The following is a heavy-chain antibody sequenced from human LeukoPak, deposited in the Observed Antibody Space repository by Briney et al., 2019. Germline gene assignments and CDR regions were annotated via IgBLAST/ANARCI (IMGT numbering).Heavy chain of an antibody. Sequence: PSETLSLTCAVYGGSFSGYYWSWIRQPPGKGLEWIGEINHSGSTNYNPSLKSRVTISVDTSKNQFSLKLSSVTAADTAVYYCARGFSTNVRYSFGRGPSNNWFDPWGQGTLVTLSS. CDR2: INHSGST. CDR1: GGSFSGYY. CDR3: ARGFSTNVRYSFGRGPSNNWFDP. J-gene: IGHJ5*02. V-gene: IGHV4-34*01. D-gene: IGHD5-18*01.